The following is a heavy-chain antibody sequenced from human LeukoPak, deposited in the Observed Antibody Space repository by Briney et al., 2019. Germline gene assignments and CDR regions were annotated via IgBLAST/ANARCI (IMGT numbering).Heavy chain of an antibody. CDR3: ARFSGYGSGHHIDY. CDR1: GGSVSSCSYY. V-gene: IGHV4-61*01. J-gene: IGHJ4*02. Sequence: SETLSLTCTVSGGSVSSCSYYWSWIRQPPGKGLEWIGYIYYSGSTNYNPSLKSRVTISVDTSKNQFSLKLSSVTAADTAVYYCARFSGYGSGHHIDYWGQGTLVTVSS. CDR2: IYYSGST. D-gene: IGHD3-10*01.